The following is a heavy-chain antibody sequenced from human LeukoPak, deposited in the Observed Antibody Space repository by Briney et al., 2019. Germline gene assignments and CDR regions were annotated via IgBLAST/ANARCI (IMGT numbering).Heavy chain of an antibody. Sequence: PGGSLRLSCAASGFTFSSYGMHWVRQAPGKGLEGAAVIWYDGSNKYYADSVKGRFTISRDNSKNTLYLQMNSLRAEDTAVYYCAGGEYDFWSGYYLGGLYWGQGTLVTVSS. CDR2: IWYDGSNK. CDR3: AGGEYDFWSGYYLGGLY. V-gene: IGHV3-33*01. J-gene: IGHJ4*02. CDR1: GFTFSSYG. D-gene: IGHD3-3*01.